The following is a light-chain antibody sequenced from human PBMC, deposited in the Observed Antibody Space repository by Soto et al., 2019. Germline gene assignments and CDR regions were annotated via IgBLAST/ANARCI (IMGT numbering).Light chain of an antibody. J-gene: IGKJ5*01. Sequence: EIVLTQSPGTLSLSPGERATLSCRASQSVSSSYLAWYQQKPGQAPRLLIYGASSRATGIPERFSGSGSGTDFTLTISRPEPEDFAVYYCQQYCSSPPSTFGQETRLEIK. CDR2: GAS. V-gene: IGKV3-20*01. CDR3: QQYCSSPPST. CDR1: QSVSSSY.